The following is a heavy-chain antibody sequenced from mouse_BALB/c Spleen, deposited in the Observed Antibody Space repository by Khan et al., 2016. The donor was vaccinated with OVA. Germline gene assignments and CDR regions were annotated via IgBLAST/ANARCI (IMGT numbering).Heavy chain of an antibody. CDR3: AREEALDYFEY. V-gene: IGHV1-76*01. D-gene: IGHD3-2*02. CDR1: GYIFTNYW. CDR2: IYPGTDNT. J-gene: IGHJ2*01. Sequence: QVQLKESGAELVRPGASVKLSCKTSGYIFTNYWIHWVKQRSGQGLEWIARIYPGTDNTYYSEKLKDKATLTADKSSSTAYMQLSSLTSEDSAVYFGAREEALDYFEYWGQGTTLTVSA.